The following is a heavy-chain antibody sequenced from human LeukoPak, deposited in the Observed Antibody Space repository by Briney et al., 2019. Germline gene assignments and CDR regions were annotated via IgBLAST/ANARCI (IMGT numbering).Heavy chain of an antibody. D-gene: IGHD2-8*01. CDR3: TRLLPTSNHFFES. J-gene: IGHJ4*02. CDR2: IYAGRST. V-gene: IGHV3-53*01. CDR1: GFTVSYDY. Sequence: ASLRLSCAASGFTVSYDYNSWVRQAPRKELQWVSVIYAGRSTYYADPVRGRFTISRDNSENTLYLQMNSLRAEDTAVYYCTRLLPTSNHFFESWGQGTLVTVSS.